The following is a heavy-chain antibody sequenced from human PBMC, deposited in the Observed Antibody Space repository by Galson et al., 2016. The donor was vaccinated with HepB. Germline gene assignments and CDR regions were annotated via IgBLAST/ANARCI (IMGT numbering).Heavy chain of an antibody. Sequence: SLRLSCAAPGFTFDRYAMTWVRQAPGKGLQWVSSIGGSGSSTYYADSVKGRFTISRDNSKNTLYLQMHSLRAEDTAKYYCAKNRHVVVVVAGMDVWGKGTTVTVSS. CDR1: GFTFDRYA. CDR3: AKNRHVVVVVAGMDV. J-gene: IGHJ6*04. V-gene: IGHV3-23*01. CDR2: IGGSGSST. D-gene: IGHD3-22*01.